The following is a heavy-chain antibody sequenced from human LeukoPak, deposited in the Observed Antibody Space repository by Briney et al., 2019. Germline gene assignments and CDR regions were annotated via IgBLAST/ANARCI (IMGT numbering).Heavy chain of an antibody. V-gene: IGHV4-31*03. CDR3: RAYCGGDCYSYYYYGMDV. CDR1: GGSISSGGYY. J-gene: IGHJ6*02. CDR2: IYYSGST. D-gene: IGHD2-21*02. Sequence: SETLSLTCTVSGGSISSGGYYWTWIRQHPGKGLEWIGNIYYSGSTYYNPSLKSRVTISVDTSKNQFSLKLSSVTAADTAVYYCRAYCGGDCYSYYYYGMDVWGQGTTVTVSS.